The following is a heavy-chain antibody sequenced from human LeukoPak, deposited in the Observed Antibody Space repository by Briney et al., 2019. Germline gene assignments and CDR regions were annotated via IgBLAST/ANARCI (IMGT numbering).Heavy chain of an antibody. V-gene: IGHV3-15*01. Sequence: GGSLRLSCAASGFTFSNVWMSWVRQAPGKGLEWVGRIKSKTDGRTIDYAAPVKGRFTISRDDSKNTLYLQMNSLKTEDTAVYYCTTQPLYSSSWYDYWGQGTLVTVSS. CDR3: TTQPLYSSSWYDY. D-gene: IGHD6-13*01. CDR2: IKSKTDGRTI. J-gene: IGHJ4*02. CDR1: GFTFSNVW.